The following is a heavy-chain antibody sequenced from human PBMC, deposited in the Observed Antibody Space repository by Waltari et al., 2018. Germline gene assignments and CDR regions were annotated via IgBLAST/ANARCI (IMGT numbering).Heavy chain of an antibody. Sequence: QVEMEESGGGVVQPGRSLTLSCADAKVTFNGYAMHWVRQAPGKGLEWVAGISFDGRNTYYDDSVKGRFSISRDHSKNTVYLHLSSLRREDTSVYFCTRDGAGGNSYFDYWGRGNVVTVSS. D-gene: IGHD1-1*01. J-gene: IGHJ4*02. CDR2: ISFDGRNT. CDR1: KVTFNGYA. CDR3: TRDGAGGNSYFDY. V-gene: IGHV3-30*04.